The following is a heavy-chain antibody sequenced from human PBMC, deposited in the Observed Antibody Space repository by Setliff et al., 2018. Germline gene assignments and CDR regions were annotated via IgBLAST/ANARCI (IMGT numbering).Heavy chain of an antibody. CDR2: IKQDGSEE. CDR3: ARDPHFDS. CDR1: GFTFSTSW. V-gene: IGHV3-7*01. J-gene: IGHJ4*02. Sequence: GGSLGLSCAASGFTFSTSWMSWVRQAPGKGLEWVANIKQDGSEEYYVDSVEGRFSISRDNAKNSLYLQMNSLRAADTAVSYCARDPHFDSWGQGTLVTVSS.